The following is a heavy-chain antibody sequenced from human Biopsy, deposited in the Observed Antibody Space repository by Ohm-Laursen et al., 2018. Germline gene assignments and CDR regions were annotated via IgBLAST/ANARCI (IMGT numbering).Heavy chain of an antibody. J-gene: IGHJ4*02. CDR1: SYTFTDYN. D-gene: IGHD2-8*01. Sequence: ASVKVSCKASSYTFTDYNIHWMRQAPGQGLEWLGYINCKTGATNYVQKFQGTVTTTRDTSISTAYLALGSLRSADTAIYYCARDPLNGHKHFDYWGQGSLVTVSS. V-gene: IGHV1-2*02. CDR3: ARDPLNGHKHFDY. CDR2: INCKTGAT.